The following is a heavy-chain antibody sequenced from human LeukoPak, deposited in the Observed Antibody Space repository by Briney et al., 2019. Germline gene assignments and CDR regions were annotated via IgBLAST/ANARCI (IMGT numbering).Heavy chain of an antibody. CDR3: AKGEPQWHEAFDI. CDR2: INPSGGST. Sequence: ASVKVSCKASGYTFTSYYMHWVRQAPGQGLEWMGIINPSGGSTSYAQKFQGRVTMTRDTSTSTVYMELSSLRSDDTAVYYCAKGEPQWHEAFDIWGQGTMVTVSS. CDR1: GYTFTSYY. V-gene: IGHV1-46*01. D-gene: IGHD6-19*01. J-gene: IGHJ3*02.